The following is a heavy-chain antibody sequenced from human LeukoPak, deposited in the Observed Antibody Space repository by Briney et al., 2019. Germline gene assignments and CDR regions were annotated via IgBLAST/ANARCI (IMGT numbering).Heavy chain of an antibody. V-gene: IGHV3-74*01. J-gene: IGHJ5*02. D-gene: IGHD3-16*01. Sequence: GGSLRLCCAASAFTLSSYWMHWVRQAPGKGLVWVSHINSDGSRTDYADSVKGRFTVSRDNAKNTVYLQMNSLRAEDTAVYYCARGNPLGHLWGQGALVTVSS. CDR1: AFTLSSYW. CDR2: INSDGSRT. CDR3: ARGNPLGHL.